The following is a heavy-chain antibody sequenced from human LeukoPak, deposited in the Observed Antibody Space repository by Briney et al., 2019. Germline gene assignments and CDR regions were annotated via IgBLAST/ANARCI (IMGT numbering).Heavy chain of an antibody. CDR3: AKVGRYSSGWYINFDY. D-gene: IGHD6-19*01. CDR2: IRYDGSNK. J-gene: IGHJ4*02. V-gene: IGHV3-30*02. Sequence: GGSLRLSCAASGFTFSSYGMHWVRQAPGKGLEWVAFIRYDGSNKYYADSVKGRFTISRDNSKNTLYLQMNSLRAEDTAVYYCAKVGRYSSGWYINFDYWGQGTLVTVSS. CDR1: GFTFSSYG.